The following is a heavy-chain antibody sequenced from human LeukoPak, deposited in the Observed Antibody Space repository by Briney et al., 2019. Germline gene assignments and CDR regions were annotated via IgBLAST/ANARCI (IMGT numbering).Heavy chain of an antibody. Sequence: PGGSLRLSCAVSGFTFSNYVMRWVRQAPGKGLEWDSATTGSGGRTYYADSVKGRFTISRDNSKNTLYLQMNSLRADDTAVYYCAKDLGVDWHFDYWGRGTLVTVSS. CDR2: TTGSGGRT. D-gene: IGHD2-21*02. J-gene: IGHJ4*02. CDR1: GFTFSNYV. CDR3: AKDLGVDWHFDY. V-gene: IGHV3-23*01.